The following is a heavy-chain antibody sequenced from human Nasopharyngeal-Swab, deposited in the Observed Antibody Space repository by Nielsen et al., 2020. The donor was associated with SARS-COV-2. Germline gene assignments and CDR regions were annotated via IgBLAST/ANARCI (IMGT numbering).Heavy chain of an antibody. Sequence: VRQAPGKGLEWIGEIYHSGSTNYNPSLKSRVTISVDTSKNQFSLKLSSVTAADTAVYYCARWKGIAAAWDYWGQGTLVTVSS. D-gene: IGHD6-13*01. J-gene: IGHJ4*02. CDR3: ARWKGIAAAWDY. CDR2: IYHSGST. V-gene: IGHV4-4*02.